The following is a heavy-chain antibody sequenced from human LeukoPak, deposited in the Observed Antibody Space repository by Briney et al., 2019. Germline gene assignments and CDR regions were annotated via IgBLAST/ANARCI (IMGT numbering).Heavy chain of an antibody. V-gene: IGHV1-46*01. J-gene: IGHJ4*02. CDR3: ARGGLQLLAPLDY. CDR1: GYTFTSYY. D-gene: IGHD5-18*01. CDR2: SNPSGVGT. Sequence: ASVKVSCKASGYTFTSYYMHWVRQAPGQGLEWMGVSNPSGVGTNYAQKFQGRVTMTRDTSTTTVYMELSSLRSEDTAVYYCARGGLQLLAPLDYWGQGTLVTVSS.